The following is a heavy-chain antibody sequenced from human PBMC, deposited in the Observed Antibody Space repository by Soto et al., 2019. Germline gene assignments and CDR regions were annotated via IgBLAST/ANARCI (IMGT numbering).Heavy chain of an antibody. CDR2: ISGSGGST. CDR1: GFTFSSYA. J-gene: IGHJ3*02. Sequence: GGSLRLSCAASGFTFSSYAMSWVRQAPRKGLEWVSAISGSGGSTYYADSVKGRFTISRDNSKNTLYLQMNSLRAEDTAVYYCAKVWDIVVVVAYAFDIWGQGTMVTVSS. CDR3: AKVWDIVVVVAYAFDI. D-gene: IGHD2-15*01. V-gene: IGHV3-23*01.